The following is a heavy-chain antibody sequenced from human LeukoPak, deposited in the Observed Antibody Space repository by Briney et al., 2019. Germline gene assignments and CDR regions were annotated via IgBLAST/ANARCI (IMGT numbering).Heavy chain of an antibody. CDR3: ARGGAGNCGGACYLNWFDP. J-gene: IGHJ5*02. Sequence: GSLRLSCAASGFTFSDHYIDWVRQTPGKGLEWVALARNKANSYTIEYAASVKGRFTISRDDSKNSLYLQMNSLKTEDTAVYYCARGGAGNCGGACYLNWFDPWGQGTLVTVSS. D-gene: IGHD2-21*02. CDR2: ARNKANSYTI. V-gene: IGHV3-72*01. CDR1: GFTFSDHY.